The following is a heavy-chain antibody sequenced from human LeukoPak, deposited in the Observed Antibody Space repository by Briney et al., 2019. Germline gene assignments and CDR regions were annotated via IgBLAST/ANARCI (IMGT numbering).Heavy chain of an antibody. CDR2: INHSGST. D-gene: IGHD2-15*01. Sequence: SETLSLTCAVYGGSFSGYYWSWIRQPPGKGLEWIGEINHSGSTNYNPSLKSRVTISVDTSKNQFSLKLSSVTAADTAVYYCARGGRLGYCSGGSCYAYWGQGTLVTVSS. V-gene: IGHV4-34*01. CDR1: GGSFSGYY. CDR3: ARGGRLGYCSGGSCYAY. J-gene: IGHJ4*02.